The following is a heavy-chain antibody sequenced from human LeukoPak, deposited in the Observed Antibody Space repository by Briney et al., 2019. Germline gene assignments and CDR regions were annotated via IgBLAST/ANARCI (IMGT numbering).Heavy chain of an antibody. CDR2: ISAYNGNT. D-gene: IGHD6-19*01. CDR1: GYTFTSYG. CDR3: ARDGNSGGWYGDY. V-gene: IGHV1-18*01. J-gene: IGHJ4*02. Sequence: ASVKVSCKASGYTFTSYGISWVRQAPGQGPEWMGWISAYNGNTNYAPKLQGRVTMTRDTSSSTAYMELGSLRSDDTAVYYCARDGNSGGWYGDYWGQGTLVTVSS.